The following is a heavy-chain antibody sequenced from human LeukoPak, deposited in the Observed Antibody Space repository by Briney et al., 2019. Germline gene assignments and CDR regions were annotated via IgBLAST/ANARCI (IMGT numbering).Heavy chain of an antibody. J-gene: IGHJ4*02. V-gene: IGHV3-23*01. CDR2: ISGSGGIT. Sequence: GGSLRLSCAASGFTFSSYAMNWVRQAPGKGLEWVSAISGSGGITYYADSVKGRFTISRDNSRNTLYLQMNSLRAEDTAVYNCVKGSKTSRPYYFDFWGQGALVTVSS. CDR1: GFTFSSYA. CDR3: VKGSKTSRPYYFDF.